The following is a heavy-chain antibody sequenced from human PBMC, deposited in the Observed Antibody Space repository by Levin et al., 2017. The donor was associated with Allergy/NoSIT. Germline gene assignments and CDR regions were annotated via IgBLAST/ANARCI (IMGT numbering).Heavy chain of an antibody. CDR2: ILASGST. D-gene: IGHD3-10*01. V-gene: IGHV4-4*07. CDR1: GGSISSYY. Sequence: SETLSLTCTVSGGSISSYYWTWIRQPAGKGLEWIGRILASGSTNYNPSLKSRVTMSVDTSKDQFSLNLSSATAADTAVYYCVRGGGGPYQFDPWGQGTLVTVSS. CDR3: VRGGGGPYQFDP. J-gene: IGHJ5*01.